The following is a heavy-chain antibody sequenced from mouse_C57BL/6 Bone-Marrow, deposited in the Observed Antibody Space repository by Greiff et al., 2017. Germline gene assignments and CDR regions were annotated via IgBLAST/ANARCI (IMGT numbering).Heavy chain of an antibody. J-gene: IGHJ3*01. D-gene: IGHD2-5*01. Sequence: VQLQQPGAELVRPGASVKMSCKASGYTFTSYNMHWVKRTPRQGLEWIGAIYPGNGDTSYNQKFKGKATLTVDKSSSTAYMQLSSLTSEDSAVYFCAREWGYSNYVGAYWGQGTLVTVSA. CDR3: AREWGYSNYVGAY. CDR2: IYPGNGDT. V-gene: IGHV1-12*01. CDR1: GYTFTSYN.